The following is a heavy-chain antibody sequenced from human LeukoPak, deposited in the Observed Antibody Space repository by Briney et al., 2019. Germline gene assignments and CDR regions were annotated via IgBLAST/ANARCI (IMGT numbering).Heavy chain of an antibody. CDR3: ARDHSTIFGVVTYDY. Sequence: GGSLRLSCAASGFTFSSYEMNWVRQAPGKGLEWVSYISSSGSTIYYADSEKGRFTISRDNAKNSLYLQMNSLRAEDTAVYYCARDHSTIFGVVTYDYWGQGTLVTVSS. CDR2: ISSSGSTI. D-gene: IGHD3-3*01. CDR1: GFTFSSYE. V-gene: IGHV3-48*03. J-gene: IGHJ4*02.